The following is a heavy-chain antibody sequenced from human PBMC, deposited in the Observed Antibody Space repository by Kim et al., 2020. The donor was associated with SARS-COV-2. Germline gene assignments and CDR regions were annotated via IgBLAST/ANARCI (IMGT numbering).Heavy chain of an antibody. CDR2: ISNSRGVT. D-gene: IGHD2-2*01. Sequence: GGSLRLSCAAAGFTFSDYDMSWIRQAPVKGREGGAYISNSRGVTDYADSVRDRFTITRDNAKNSLYLQMNSLRAEDTAVYYCARVKCSSTSCGYDYYYYYGMDVWGQGTKVTVSS. V-gene: IGHV3-11*05. J-gene: IGHJ6*02. CDR3: ARVKCSSTSCGYDYYYYYGMDV. CDR1: GFTFSDYD.